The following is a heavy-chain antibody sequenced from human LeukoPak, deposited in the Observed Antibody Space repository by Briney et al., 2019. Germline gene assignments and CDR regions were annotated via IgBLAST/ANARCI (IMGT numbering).Heavy chain of an antibody. D-gene: IGHD4-17*01. CDR3: ARAAYGDYVGGGFDY. J-gene: IGHJ4*02. CDR1: GFTFSNYA. Sequence: GGSLRLSCAASGFTFSNYAVSWVRQAPGKGLEWVSLITGSGGDTYYADSVRGRFTISRDNSKNTLYLQMNSLRAEDTAVYYCARAAYGDYVGGGFDYWGQGTLVTVSS. V-gene: IGHV3-23*01. CDR2: ITGSGGDT.